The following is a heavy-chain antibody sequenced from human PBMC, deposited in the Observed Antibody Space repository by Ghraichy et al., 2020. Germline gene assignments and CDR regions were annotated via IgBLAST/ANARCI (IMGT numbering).Heavy chain of an antibody. Sequence: GGSLRLSCAASGFTFSSYWMSWVRQAPGKGLEWVANIKQDGSEKYYVDSVKGRFTISRDNSKNSLYLQMNSLRAEDTAVYYCARYGDYVWYYFDYWGQGTTVTVSS. V-gene: IGHV3-7*01. D-gene: IGHD4-17*01. J-gene: IGHJ4*03. CDR2: IKQDGSEK. CDR1: GFTFSSYW. CDR3: ARYGDYVWYYFDY.